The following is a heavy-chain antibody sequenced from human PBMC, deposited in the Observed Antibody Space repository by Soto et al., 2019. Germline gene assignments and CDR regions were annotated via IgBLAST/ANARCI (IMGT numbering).Heavy chain of an antibody. V-gene: IGHV4-38-2*02. J-gene: IGHJ5*02. CDR2: IYHSGST. CDR3: ARDWPKYYDFWSGYYERWFDP. Sequence: PSETLSLTCAVSGYSISSGYYWGWIRQPPGKGLEWIGSIYHSGSTYYNPSLKSRVTISVDTSKNQFSLKLSSVTAADTAVYYCARDWPKYYDFWSGYYERWFDPWGQGTLVTVSS. D-gene: IGHD3-3*01. CDR1: GYSISSGYY.